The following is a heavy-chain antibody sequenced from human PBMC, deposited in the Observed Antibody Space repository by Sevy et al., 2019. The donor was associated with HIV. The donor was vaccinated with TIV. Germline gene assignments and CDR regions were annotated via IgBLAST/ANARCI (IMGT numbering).Heavy chain of an antibody. Sequence: GESQKISCEASGFPFNNYAMQWVRQAPGKGLEWVAFIRFDGSEKYYADSVKGRFTISRDNSKNTLFLQMTRLKTEDTAVYYCAKVRSYYESTVHFWGQGALVTVSS. J-gene: IGHJ4*02. CDR2: IRFDGSEK. CDR1: GFPFNNYA. V-gene: IGHV3-30*02. D-gene: IGHD3-22*01. CDR3: AKVRSYYESTVHF.